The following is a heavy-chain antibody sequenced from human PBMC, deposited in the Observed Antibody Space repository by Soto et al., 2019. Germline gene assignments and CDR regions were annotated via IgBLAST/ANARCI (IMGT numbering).Heavy chain of an antibody. CDR3: AKWAYGDYPGWADS. D-gene: IGHD4-17*01. CDR1: GFTFSNYA. J-gene: IGHJ4*02. Sequence: GGTLRLSCVVSGFTFSNYAMSWVRQAPGKGLEWVSVISGSGSSTHYADSLRGRFTTSRDNSEKTMYLQMNGLRAEVTAVYCCAKWAYGDYPGWADSWGQGTLVTVSS. V-gene: IGHV3-23*01. CDR2: ISGSGSST.